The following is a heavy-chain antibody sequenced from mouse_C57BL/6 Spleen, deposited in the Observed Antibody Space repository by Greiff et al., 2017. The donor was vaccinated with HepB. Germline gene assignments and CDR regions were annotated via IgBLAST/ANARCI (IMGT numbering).Heavy chain of an antibody. CDR1: GYTFTDYE. V-gene: IGHV1-15*01. J-gene: IGHJ2*01. CDR2: IDPATGGT. Sequence: VQLQQSGAELVRPGASVTLSCKASGYTFTDYEMHWVKQTPVHGLEWIGAIDPATGGTAYNQKFKGKAILTADKSSSTAYMELRSLASEDSAVYYCTRDHVGPYYFDYWGQGTTLTVSS. CDR3: TRDHVGPYYFDY.